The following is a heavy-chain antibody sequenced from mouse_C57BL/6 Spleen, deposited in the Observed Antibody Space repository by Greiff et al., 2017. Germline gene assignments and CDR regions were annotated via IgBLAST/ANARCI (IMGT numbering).Heavy chain of an antibody. CDR3: AREGNYYGSWDY. V-gene: IGHV1-82*01. CDR1: GYAFSSSW. Sequence: QVQLQQSGPELVKPGASVKISCKASGYAFSSSWMNWVKQRPGKGLEWIGRIYPGDGDTNYNGKFKGKATLTADKSSSTAYMQLSSLTSEDSAVYFCAREGNYYGSWDYWGQGTTLTVSS. CDR2: IYPGDGDT. J-gene: IGHJ2*01. D-gene: IGHD1-1*01.